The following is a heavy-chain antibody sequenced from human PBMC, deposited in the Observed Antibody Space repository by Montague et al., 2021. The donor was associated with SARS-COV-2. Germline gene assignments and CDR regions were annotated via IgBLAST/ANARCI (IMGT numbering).Heavy chain of an antibody. V-gene: IGHV3-30-3*01. J-gene: IGHJ4*02. D-gene: IGHD2/OR15-2a*01. Sequence: SLSLSLSASGFTFTSYSMNWVRQAPGKGLEALSVISSDGSYKYYADSVKGRFTISRDNSRNTLYLQMNNLRPEDTAVYYCARDLLRHKGGFDSWGQGTLVTVSS. CDR2: ISSDGSYK. CDR1: GFTFTSYS. CDR3: ARDLLRHKGGFDS.